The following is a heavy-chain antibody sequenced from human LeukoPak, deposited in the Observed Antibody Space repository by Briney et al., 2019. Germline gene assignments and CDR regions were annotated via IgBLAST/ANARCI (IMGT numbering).Heavy chain of an antibody. CDR1: GFTFSDYY. V-gene: IGHV3-11*01. CDR2: ISSSGSTI. Sequence: GGSLRLSCAASGFTFSDYYMSWLRQAPGKGLEWVSYISSSGSTIYYADSAKGRFTISRDNAKNSLYLQMNSLRAEDTAVYYCARARTVTTWESYFDYWGQGTLVTVSS. D-gene: IGHD4-17*01. J-gene: IGHJ4*02. CDR3: ARARTVTTWESYFDY.